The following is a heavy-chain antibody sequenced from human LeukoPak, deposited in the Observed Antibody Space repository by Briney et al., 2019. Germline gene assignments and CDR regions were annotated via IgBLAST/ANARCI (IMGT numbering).Heavy chain of an antibody. V-gene: IGHV3-64*01. J-gene: IGHJ4*02. Sequence: GGSLRLSCAASGFSFSNYAMHWVCQAPGKGLEYVSAISSDGGSTYYANSVKGRFHISRDDSKNTLYLQMGSLRADDLAVYYCARGGVTTVPNTFDQWGQGTLVTVSP. D-gene: IGHD4-11*01. CDR2: ISSDGGST. CDR1: GFSFSNYA. CDR3: ARGGVTTVPNTFDQ.